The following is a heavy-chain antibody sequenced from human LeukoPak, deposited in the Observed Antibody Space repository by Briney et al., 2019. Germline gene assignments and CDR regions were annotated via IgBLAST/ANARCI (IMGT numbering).Heavy chain of an antibody. CDR2: INPNSGGT. V-gene: IGHV1-2*02. CDR1: GYTFTGYY. D-gene: IGHD3-10*01. CDR3: ARVVSGSGSYYFGY. J-gene: IGHJ4*02. Sequence: ASVKVSCKASGYTFTGYYMHWVRQAARQGLECMGWINPNSGGTNYAQKFQGRVTMTRDTSISTAYMELSRLRSDDTAVYYCARVVSGSGSYYFGYWGQGTLVTVSS.